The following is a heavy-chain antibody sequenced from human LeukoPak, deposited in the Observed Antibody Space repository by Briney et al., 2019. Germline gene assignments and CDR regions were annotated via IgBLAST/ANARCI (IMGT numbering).Heavy chain of an antibody. CDR1: GGSISNYY. J-gene: IGHJ6*03. D-gene: IGHD6-13*01. Sequence: PSETLSLTCSVSGGSISNYYWTWIRQPPGKGLEWIGYIYYSGGTNYNSSLKSRVTMSVDTSKNQFSLKLSSVTAADTAVYYCARRAVAVGIYYMDVWGKGTTVTVSS. V-gene: IGHV4-59*01. CDR3: ARRAVAVGIYYMDV. CDR2: IYYSGGT.